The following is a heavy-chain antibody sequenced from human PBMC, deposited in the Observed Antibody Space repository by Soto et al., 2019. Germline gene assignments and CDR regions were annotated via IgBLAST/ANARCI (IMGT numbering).Heavy chain of an antibody. D-gene: IGHD2-15*01. Sequence: QVQLVESGGGVVQPGRSLRLSCAASGFTFSSYGMHWVRQAPGKGLEWVAVIWYDGSNKYYADSVKGRFTISRDNSKNTLYLQMNSLRAEDTAVYYCASEYCSGGSCYYYGMDVWGQGTTVTASS. J-gene: IGHJ6*02. CDR1: GFTFSSYG. CDR3: ASEYCSGGSCYYYGMDV. CDR2: IWYDGSNK. V-gene: IGHV3-33*01.